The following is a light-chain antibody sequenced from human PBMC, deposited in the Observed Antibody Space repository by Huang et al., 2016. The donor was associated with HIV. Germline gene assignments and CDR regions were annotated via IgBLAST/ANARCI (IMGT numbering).Light chain of an antibody. CDR1: QSLLHSDEDDY. CDR2: FGS. Sequence: DIVMTQSTLSLPVTLGEPASISCRSNQSLLHSDEDDYLAWYLRKPGQSPQLLIYFGSDWASGVPDRFSGSGSGTYFTLKISGVEAEDFGIYYCMQALQTPYTFGQGTKLEIK. V-gene: IGKV2-28*01. CDR3: MQALQTPYT. J-gene: IGKJ2*01.